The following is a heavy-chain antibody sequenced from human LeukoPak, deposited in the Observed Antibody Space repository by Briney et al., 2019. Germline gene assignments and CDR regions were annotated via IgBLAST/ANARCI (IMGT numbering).Heavy chain of an antibody. CDR2: IKSKSDGGTT. CDR3: TTEDIAVTGIGLDY. Sequence: PGGSLRLSCAASGFTFSNAWMSWVRQAPGKGLNGVAGIKSKSDGGTTDNAAPVKGRFTISRDDSKNTLYLQMNSLKTEDTAVYYCTTEDIAVTGIGLDYWGQGTLVTVSS. V-gene: IGHV3-15*01. D-gene: IGHD6-19*01. CDR1: GFTFSNAW. J-gene: IGHJ4*02.